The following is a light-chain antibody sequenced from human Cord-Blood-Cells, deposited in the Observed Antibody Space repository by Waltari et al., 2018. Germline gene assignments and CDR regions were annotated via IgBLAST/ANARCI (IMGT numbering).Light chain of an antibody. CDR3: QSYDSSNWV. J-gene: IGLJ3*02. Sequence: NFMLTQPHSVSESPGKTVTISCTRSSGSIASNYVQWYQQRPGSSPTTVIYEDNQRPSGGPARFSGSIDSSSNSASLTISGLKTEDEADYYCQSYDSSNWVFGGGTKLTVL. CDR1: SGSIASNY. V-gene: IGLV6-57*01. CDR2: EDN.